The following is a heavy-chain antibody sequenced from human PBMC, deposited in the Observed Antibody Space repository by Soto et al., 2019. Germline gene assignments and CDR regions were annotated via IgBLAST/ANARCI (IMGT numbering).Heavy chain of an antibody. V-gene: IGHV4-30-2*01. Sequence: SSETLSLTXAVSGDSITSVGYSWSWIRQPPGKALEWIGYIYHTGTTYYTAALKSRVTISLDRSKNRISLSLNSVTAADTAVYYCAATVFGEYSHYALDVWGQGTTVTVSS. CDR1: GDSITSVGYS. D-gene: IGHD3-3*01. J-gene: IGHJ6*02. CDR3: AATVFGEYSHYALDV. CDR2: IYHTGTT.